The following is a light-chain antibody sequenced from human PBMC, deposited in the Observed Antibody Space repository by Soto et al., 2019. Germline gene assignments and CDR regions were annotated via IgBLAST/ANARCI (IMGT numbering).Light chain of an antibody. Sequence: QSVLTQPPSVSGSPGQSVTISCTGTSSDVRKYDRVSWYQQPPGTAPKLIIYEVTNRPSGVPARFSGSKSGNTASLTISGLQAEDEADYYCSSYTSTSRYVFGAGTKVTVL. V-gene: IGLV2-18*02. CDR1: SSDVRKYDR. J-gene: IGLJ1*01. CDR3: SSYTSTSRYV. CDR2: EVT.